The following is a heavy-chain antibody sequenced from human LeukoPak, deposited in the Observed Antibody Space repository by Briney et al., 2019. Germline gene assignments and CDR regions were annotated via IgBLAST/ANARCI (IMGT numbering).Heavy chain of an antibody. Sequence: PSETLSLTCTVSGGSISSSSYYWGWIRQPPGKGLEWIGSIYYSGSTYYNPSLKSRVTISVDTSKNQFSLKLSSVTAADTAVYYCATPGGGYSGSCYAIDYWGQGTLVTVSS. V-gene: IGHV4-39*01. D-gene: IGHD1-26*01. CDR2: IYYSGST. J-gene: IGHJ4*02. CDR1: GGSISSSSYY. CDR3: ATPGGGYSGSCYAIDY.